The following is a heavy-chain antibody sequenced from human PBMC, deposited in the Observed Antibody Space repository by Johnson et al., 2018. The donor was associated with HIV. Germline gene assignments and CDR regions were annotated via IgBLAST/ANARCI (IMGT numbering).Heavy chain of an antibody. D-gene: IGHD5-18*01. J-gene: IGHJ3*02. Sequence: QVQLVESGGGVVQPGRSLRLSCPASGFTFSSYGMHWVRQAPGKGLEWAAVISYDGSNKYYADSVKGRFTISRDNSKNTLYLQMNSLRAEDTAVYYCARGGIRGYSYGPGAFDIWGQGTMVTVSS. CDR3: ARGGIRGYSYGPGAFDI. V-gene: IGHV3-30*03. CDR2: ISYDGSNK. CDR1: GFTFSSYG.